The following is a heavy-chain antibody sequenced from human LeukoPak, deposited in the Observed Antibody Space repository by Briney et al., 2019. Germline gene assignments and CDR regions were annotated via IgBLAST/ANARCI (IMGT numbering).Heavy chain of an antibody. V-gene: IGHV5-51*01. CDR1: GYRFTSYW. CDR2: IYPGDSDT. Sequence: GESLKISCKGSGYRFTSYWIGWVRQMPGKGLEWMGIIYPGDSDTRYSPPFKGQVTISADKSISTAYLQWISLKASDTAMYYCASAYSGRYFQFDQWGQGTLVTVSS. D-gene: IGHD1-26*01. CDR3: ASAYSGRYFQFDQ. J-gene: IGHJ4*02.